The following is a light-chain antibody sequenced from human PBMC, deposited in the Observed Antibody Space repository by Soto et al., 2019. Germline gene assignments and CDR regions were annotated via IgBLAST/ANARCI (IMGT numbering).Light chain of an antibody. CDR3: QSYDRSLSGYV. J-gene: IGLJ1*01. V-gene: IGLV1-40*01. CDR1: SSNIGAGYD. CDR2: GNN. Sequence: QSVLTQPPSVSGAPGQRVTISCTGGSSNIGAGYDVHWYQQLPGTAPKLLMFGNNNRPSGVPDRFSGSKSGTSASLAITGLQADDEADYYCQSYDRSLSGYVFGTGTKVTVL.